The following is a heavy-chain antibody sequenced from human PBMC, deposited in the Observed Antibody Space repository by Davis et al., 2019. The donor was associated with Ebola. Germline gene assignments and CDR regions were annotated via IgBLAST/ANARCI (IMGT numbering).Heavy chain of an antibody. CDR2: IIPIFGTA. V-gene: IGHV1-69*13. CDR3: ARNPPGETIFGVVTTFDY. J-gene: IGHJ4*02. CDR1: GGTFSSYA. D-gene: IGHD3-3*01. Sequence: SVKVSCKASGGTFSSYAISWVRQAPGQGLEWMGGIIPIFGTANYAQKFQGRVTITADESTSTAYMELSSLRSDDTAVYFCARNPPGETIFGVVTTFDYWGQGTLVTVSS.